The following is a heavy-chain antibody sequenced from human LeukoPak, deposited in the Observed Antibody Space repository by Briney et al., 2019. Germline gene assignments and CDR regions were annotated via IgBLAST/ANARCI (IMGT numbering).Heavy chain of an antibody. J-gene: IGHJ6*02. CDR3: ARGDEMATPPSYYYYGMDV. D-gene: IGHD5-24*01. Sequence: GGSLGLSCAASGFTFSSYSMNWVRQAPGKGLEWVSSISSSSSYIYYADSVKGRFTISRDNAKNSLYPQMNSLRAEDTAVYYCARGDEMATPPSYYYYGMDVWGQGTTVTVSS. V-gene: IGHV3-21*01. CDR2: ISSSSSYI. CDR1: GFTFSSYS.